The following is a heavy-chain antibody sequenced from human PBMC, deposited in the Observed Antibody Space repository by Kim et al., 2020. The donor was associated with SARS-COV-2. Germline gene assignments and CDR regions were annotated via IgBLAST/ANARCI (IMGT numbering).Heavy chain of an antibody. Sequence: SETLSLTCTVSGGSISSSSYYWGWIRQPPGKGLEWIGSIYYSGSTYYNPSLKSRVTISVDTSKNQFSLKLSSVTAADTDVYYCARQSGADGYNYYYYYYGMDVWGQGTTVTVSS. CDR2: IYYSGST. CDR3: ARQSGADGYNYYYYYYGMDV. V-gene: IGHV4-39*01. CDR1: GGSISSSSYY. J-gene: IGHJ6*02. D-gene: IGHD5-12*01.